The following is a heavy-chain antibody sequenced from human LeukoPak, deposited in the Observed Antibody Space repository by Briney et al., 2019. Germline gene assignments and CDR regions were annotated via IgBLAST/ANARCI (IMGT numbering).Heavy chain of an antibody. CDR3: ARVHRLVPGPFHI. J-gene: IGHJ3*02. Sequence: SETLSLTCTVSGGPISSYYWSWIRQPPGKGLEWIGNIYYRGSTNYNPSLKSRVTISVDTSKNQFSLNLRSVTAADTAVFYCARVHRLVPGPFHIWGQGTMVIVSS. V-gene: IGHV4-59*01. CDR2: IYYRGST. CDR1: GGPISSYY. D-gene: IGHD6-6*01.